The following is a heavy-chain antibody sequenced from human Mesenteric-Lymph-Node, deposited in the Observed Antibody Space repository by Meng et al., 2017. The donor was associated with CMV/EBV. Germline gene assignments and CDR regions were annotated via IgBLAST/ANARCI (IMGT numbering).Heavy chain of an antibody. J-gene: IGHJ4*02. CDR3: ASLVYYGSATGY. Sequence: CKASGGTFSSYAISWVRQAPGQGLEWMGRIIPILGIANYAQKFQGRVTITADKSTSTAYMELSSLRSEDTAVYYCASLVYYGSATGYWGQGTLVTVSS. CDR2: IIPILGIA. D-gene: IGHD3-10*01. V-gene: IGHV1-69*04. CDR1: GGTFSSYA.